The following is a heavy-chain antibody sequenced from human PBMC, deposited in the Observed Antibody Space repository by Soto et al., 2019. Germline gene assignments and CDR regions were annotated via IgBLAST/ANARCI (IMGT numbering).Heavy chain of an antibody. CDR2: INPSGGST. V-gene: IGHV1-46*03. D-gene: IGHD6-13*01. Sequence: VSCKTSAYTFTVYNSLWVRPLKGQGLEWMGIINPSGGSTSYAQKFQGRVTMTRDTSTSTVYMELSSLRSEDTAVYYCARDQDTSSSWSHFGYWGQGTLVTVSS. CDR3: ARDQDTSSSWSHFGY. CDR1: AYTFTVYN. J-gene: IGHJ4*02.